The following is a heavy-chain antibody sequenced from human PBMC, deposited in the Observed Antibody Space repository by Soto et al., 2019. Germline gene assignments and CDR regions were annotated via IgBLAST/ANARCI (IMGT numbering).Heavy chain of an antibody. Sequence: SETLSLTCTVSGGSMRNVYWSWIRQPPGKRLEWIGFIFHSGNAKHNPSLKSRVTISIDTSKSQFSLSLDSVTAADTAVYFCARAHAPTLPFDYWGLGTLVTVSS. CDR3: ARAHAPTLPFDY. CDR1: GGSMRNVY. J-gene: IGHJ4*01. CDR2: IFHSGNA. D-gene: IGHD2-15*01. V-gene: IGHV4-59*01.